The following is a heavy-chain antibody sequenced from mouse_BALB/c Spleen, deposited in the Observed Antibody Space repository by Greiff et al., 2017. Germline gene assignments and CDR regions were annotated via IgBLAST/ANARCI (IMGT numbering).Heavy chain of an antibody. CDR3: ARGIYYDYDGFAY. D-gene: IGHD2-4*01. V-gene: IGHV5-6*01. CDR1: GFTFSSYG. CDR2: ISSGGSYT. J-gene: IGHJ3*01. Sequence: DVQLVESGGDLVKPGGSLKLSCAASGFTFSSYGMSWVRQTPDKRLEWVATISSGGSYTYYPDSVKGRFTISRDNAKNTLYLQMSSLKSEDTAMYYCARGIYYDYDGFAYWGQGTLVTVSA.